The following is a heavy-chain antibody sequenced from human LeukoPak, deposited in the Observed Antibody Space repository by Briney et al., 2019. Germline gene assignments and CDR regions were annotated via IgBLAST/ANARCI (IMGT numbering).Heavy chain of an antibody. D-gene: IGHD3-3*01. CDR3: ASKAPIFGVVGYMDV. J-gene: IGHJ6*03. Sequence: SETLSLTCTVSGGSISSSSHHWAWIRLPVGKGLEWIGNIHYSGNTFYHPSLKSRVTISLDTSTNQFSLKMSSVTAADTAVYYCASKAPIFGVVGYMDVWGKGTTVTVSS. CDR1: GGSISSSSHH. CDR2: IHYSGNT. V-gene: IGHV4-39*07.